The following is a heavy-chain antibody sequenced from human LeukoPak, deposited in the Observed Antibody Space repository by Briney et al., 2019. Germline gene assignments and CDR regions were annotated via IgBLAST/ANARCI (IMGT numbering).Heavy chain of an antibody. CDR3: ASVRSGSHCFDY. D-gene: IGHD1-26*01. CDR2: IYYTGST. CDR1: DGSISSSSYY. V-gene: IGHV4-39*01. J-gene: IGHJ4*02. Sequence: SGTLSLTCTVSDGSISSSSYYWGWIRQSPGKGLVWIGSIYYTGSTYYNPSLKSRVTISVDTSQSQFSLKLTSVTAADTALYYCASVRSGSHCFDYWGPGTLVTVSS.